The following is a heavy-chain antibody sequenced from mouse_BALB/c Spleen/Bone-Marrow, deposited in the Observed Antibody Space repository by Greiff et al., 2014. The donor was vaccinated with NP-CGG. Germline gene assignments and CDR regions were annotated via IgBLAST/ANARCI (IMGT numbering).Heavy chain of an antibody. Sequence: VQLKQSGPGLVKPSQSLSLTCSVTGYSITSGYYWNWIRQFPGNKLEWMGYISYDGSNNYNPSLKNRISITRDTSKNQFFLKLNSVTIEDTATYYCARGGTGRVYFDVWGAGTTVTVSS. V-gene: IGHV3-6*02. CDR1: GYSITSGYY. CDR2: ISYDGSN. D-gene: IGHD4-1*01. CDR3: ARGGTGRVYFDV. J-gene: IGHJ1*01.